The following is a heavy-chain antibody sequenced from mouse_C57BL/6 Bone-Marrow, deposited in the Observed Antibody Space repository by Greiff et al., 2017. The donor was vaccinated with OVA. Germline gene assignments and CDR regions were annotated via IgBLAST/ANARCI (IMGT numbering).Heavy chain of an antibody. J-gene: IGHJ1*03. D-gene: IGHD1-1*01. CDR3: ARAPHITTVVAPRFDV. CDR1: GYTFTGYW. CDR2: ILPGSGST. Sequence: VQGVESGAELMKPGASVKLSCKATGYTFTGYWIEWVKQRPGHGLEWIGEILPGSGSTNYNEKFKGKATFTADTSSNTAYMQLSSLTTEDSAIYYCARAPHITTVVAPRFDVWGTGTTVTVSS. V-gene: IGHV1-9*01.